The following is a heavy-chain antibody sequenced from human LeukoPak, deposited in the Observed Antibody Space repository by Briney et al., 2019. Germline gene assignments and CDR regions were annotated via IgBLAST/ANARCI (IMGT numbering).Heavy chain of an antibody. CDR1: GFTFSSYG. CDR2: ISGSGGST. V-gene: IGHV3-23*01. D-gene: IGHD3-10*01. J-gene: IGHJ6*04. Sequence: GGSLRLSCAASGFTFSSYGMSWARQAPGKGLEWVSAISGSGGSTYYADSVKGRFTISRDNSKNTLYLQMNSLRAEDTAVYYCARSSGGRTPWGVWGKGTTVTISS. CDR3: ARSSGGRTPWGV.